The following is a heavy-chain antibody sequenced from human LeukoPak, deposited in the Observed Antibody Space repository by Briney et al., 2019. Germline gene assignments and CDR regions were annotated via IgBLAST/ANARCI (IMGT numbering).Heavy chain of an antibody. V-gene: IGHV3-30*03. D-gene: IGHD2-8*02. CDR1: GFTFSGYG. CDR3: ARDQTAVTGVWGTIDY. J-gene: IGHJ4*02. Sequence: GGSLRLSCAASGFTFSGYGMHWVRQAPGMGLEWVAIISYDGSNTFYGDSVKGRFTISRDNSKKTLYLQMNSLRTEDTAVYYCARDQTAVTGVWGTIDYWGQGTLVTVSS. CDR2: ISYDGSNT.